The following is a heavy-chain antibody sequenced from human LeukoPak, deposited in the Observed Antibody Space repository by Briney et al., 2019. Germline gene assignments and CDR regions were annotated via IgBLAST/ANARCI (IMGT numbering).Heavy chain of an antibody. D-gene: IGHD2/OR15-2a*01. Sequence: GGSLRLSCAASGFTFSSYSINWVRRAPGRGLEWVSSIISRSTYIYYADSVKGRFTISRDNAKNSLYLQMNSLRADDTAVHYCARVKGGASEYNFYHYYMDVWGKGTTVTVSS. CDR1: GFTFSSYS. CDR2: IISRSTYI. V-gene: IGHV3-21*06. CDR3: ARVKGGASEYNFYHYYMDV. J-gene: IGHJ6*03.